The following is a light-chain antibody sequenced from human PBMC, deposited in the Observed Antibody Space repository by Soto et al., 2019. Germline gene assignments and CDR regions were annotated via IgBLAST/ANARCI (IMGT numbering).Light chain of an antibody. Sequence: QSALTQPASVSGSPGQAITISGTGTSSDVGGYNYVSWYQQHPGKAPKLMIYDVSNRPSGVSNRVSGSKSGNTASLTISGLQAEDEDDYYCSSYTSNSTLVFGGGTKLTVL. V-gene: IGLV2-14*01. CDR3: SSYTSNSTLV. CDR2: DVS. J-gene: IGLJ2*01. CDR1: SSDVGGYNY.